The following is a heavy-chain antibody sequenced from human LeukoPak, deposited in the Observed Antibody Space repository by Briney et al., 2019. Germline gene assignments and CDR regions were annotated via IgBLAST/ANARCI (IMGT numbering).Heavy chain of an antibody. CDR3: TTAPAAVDY. CDR2: IKSKTDGGTT. V-gene: IGHV3-15*01. D-gene: IGHD2-15*01. CDR1: GFTFSNAW. Sequence: GGSLILSCAASGFTFSNAWMRWVRQAPGKGLEWVGRIKSKTDGGTTDNGAPVKGRFIISRDDSKNTLYLQMNSLRIEDTAVYYCTTAPAAVDYWGQGTLVTVSS. J-gene: IGHJ4*02.